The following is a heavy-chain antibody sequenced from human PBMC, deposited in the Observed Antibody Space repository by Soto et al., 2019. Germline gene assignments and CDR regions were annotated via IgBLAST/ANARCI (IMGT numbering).Heavy chain of an antibody. CDR1: GFTFSTYP. CDR3: ARDYFPGGVCYTIFDY. Sequence: EVQLVESGGNLAQPGGSLRLSCAASGFTFSTYPMHWVRQGPGTGLEYVAGISGNGGSTHYANSVKGRFTISRDNSKRTLYLQMGSLRAEDMAVYYCARDYFPGGVCYTIFDYWGQGTLVTVSS. J-gene: IGHJ4*02. D-gene: IGHD2-8*02. V-gene: IGHV3-64*01. CDR2: ISGNGGST.